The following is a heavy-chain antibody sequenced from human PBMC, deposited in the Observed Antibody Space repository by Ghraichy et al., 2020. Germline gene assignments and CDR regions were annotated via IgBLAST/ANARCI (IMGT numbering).Heavy chain of an antibody. CDR2: MNPNSGNT. J-gene: IGHJ6*02. V-gene: IGHV1-8*01. Sequence: ASVKVSCKASGYTFTSYDINWVRQATGQGLEWMGWMNPNSGNTGYAQKFQGRVTMTRNTSISTAYMELSSLRSEDTAVYYCARGGGSYTQVDYYYYYGMDVWGQGTTVTVSS. D-gene: IGHD1-26*01. CDR1: GYTFTSYD. CDR3: ARGGGSYTQVDYYYYYGMDV.